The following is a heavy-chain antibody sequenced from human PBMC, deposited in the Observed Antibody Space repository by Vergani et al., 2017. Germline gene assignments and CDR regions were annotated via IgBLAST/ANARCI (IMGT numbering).Heavy chain of an antibody. Sequence: QVQLQESGPGLVKPSQTLSLTCTVSGGSISSGSYYWSWILQPGGKGLEWIGRIYTSGSTNYNPSLNSRVTISVDTSKNQFSLKLSSVTAADTAVYYCARDAGKAAAGVWGQGTLVTVSS. CDR1: GGSISSGSYY. CDR3: ARDAGKAAAGV. CDR2: IYTSGST. V-gene: IGHV4-61*02. D-gene: IGHD6-13*01. J-gene: IGHJ4*02.